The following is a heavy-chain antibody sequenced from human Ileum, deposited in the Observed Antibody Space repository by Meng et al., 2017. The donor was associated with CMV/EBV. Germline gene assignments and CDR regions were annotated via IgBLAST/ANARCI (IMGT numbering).Heavy chain of an antibody. CDR3: ARDLTNKWFYY. V-gene: IGHV4-39*07. D-gene: IGHD1-26*01. Sequence: QESGPGLVKPAEPLALPCTASGDPISRGSHSWAWFRQPPVKRLEWIGSMYFSGIADYNPSLKSRVTISLHATQKQFSLRLTSVTAADSAVYFCARDLTNKWFYYWGQGTLVTVSS. CDR2: MYFSGIA. CDR1: GDPISRGSHS. J-gene: IGHJ4*02.